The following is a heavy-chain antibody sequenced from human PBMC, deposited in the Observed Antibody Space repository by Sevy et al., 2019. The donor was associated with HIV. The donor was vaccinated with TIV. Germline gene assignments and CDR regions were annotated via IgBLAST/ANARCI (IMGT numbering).Heavy chain of an antibody. D-gene: IGHD3-10*01. CDR2: IGGSGNTI. CDR1: GFIFSNYY. V-gene: IGHV3-11*01. Sequence: GGSLRLSCAASGFIFSNYYMSWIRQAPGKGLEWVSVIGGSGNTIYYTDSVKGRFTISRDNAKDSLYLQMNRLRAEDTAVYYCARVGGRWALSYWGQGSLVTVSS. J-gene: IGHJ4*02. CDR3: ARVGGRWALSY.